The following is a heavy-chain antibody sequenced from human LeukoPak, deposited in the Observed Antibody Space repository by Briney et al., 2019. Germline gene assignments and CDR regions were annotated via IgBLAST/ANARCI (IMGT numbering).Heavy chain of an antibody. CDR3: ARVQIGYSYGLFDY. CDR1: GGSISSYY. V-gene: IGHV4-59*01. CDR2: IYYSGST. D-gene: IGHD5-18*01. Sequence: SSETLSPTCTVSGGSISSYYWSWIRQPPGKGLEWIGYIYYSGSTNYNPSLKSRVTISVHTSKNQFSLKLSSVTAADTAVYYCARVQIGYSYGLFDYWGQGTLVTVSS. J-gene: IGHJ4*02.